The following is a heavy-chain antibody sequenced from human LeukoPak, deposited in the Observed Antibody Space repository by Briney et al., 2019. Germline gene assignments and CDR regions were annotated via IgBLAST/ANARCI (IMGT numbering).Heavy chain of an antibody. CDR3: ARDGVYYYYYMDV. J-gene: IGHJ6*03. Sequence: GGSLRLSCGASGFTFSSYSMNWVRQAPGKGLEWISYISGGSSDVYYADSVKGRFTISRDNAKNSLYLQMNSLTAADTAVYYCARDGVYYYYYMDVWGKGTTVTVSS. CDR1: GFTFSSYS. CDR2: ISGGSSDV. D-gene: IGHD2-8*01. V-gene: IGHV3-21*05.